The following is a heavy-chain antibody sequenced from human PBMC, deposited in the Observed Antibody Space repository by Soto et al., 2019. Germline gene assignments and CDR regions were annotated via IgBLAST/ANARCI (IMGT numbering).Heavy chain of an antibody. CDR2: TYYRSKWYN. Sequence: SQTLSLPCAISGDSVSSNSAAWNWIRQSPSRGLEWLGRTYYRSKWYNDYAVSVKSRITINPDTSKNQFSLQLNSVTPEDTAVYYCARDLESVAAAGGRMDVWGQGTTVTVSS. J-gene: IGHJ6*02. CDR1: GDSVSSNSAA. V-gene: IGHV6-1*01. D-gene: IGHD6-13*01. CDR3: ARDLESVAAAGGRMDV.